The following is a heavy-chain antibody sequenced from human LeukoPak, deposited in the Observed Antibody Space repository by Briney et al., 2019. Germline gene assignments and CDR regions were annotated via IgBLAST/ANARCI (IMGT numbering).Heavy chain of an antibody. Sequence: GGSLRLSCAASGVTFNSYWMSWGRHAPEKGPEWLANLRQEGSDKQYVDSVKGRVTISRDNAKNSLYLQMNSRSAEDTAVYYCARHSRGSPLADWGQGTLVTVSS. CDR2: LRQEGSDK. J-gene: IGHJ4*02. V-gene: IGHV3-7*01. CDR1: GVTFNSYW. D-gene: IGHD1-14*01. CDR3: ARHSRGSPLAD.